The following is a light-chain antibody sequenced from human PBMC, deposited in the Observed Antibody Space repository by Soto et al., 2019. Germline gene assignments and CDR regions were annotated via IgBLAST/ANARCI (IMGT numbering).Light chain of an antibody. J-gene: IGKJ4*01. V-gene: IGKV4-1*01. CDR2: WAS. Sequence: DIVMTQSPDSLAVSLGERATINSKSSQSVLYSSNNKNYLAWYQQKPGQPPKLLIYWASTRESGVPARFSGSGSGTDFTLTISSLQAEDVAVYYCQQYYSTPLTFGGGTKVDIK. CDR3: QQYYSTPLT. CDR1: QSVLYSSNNKNY.